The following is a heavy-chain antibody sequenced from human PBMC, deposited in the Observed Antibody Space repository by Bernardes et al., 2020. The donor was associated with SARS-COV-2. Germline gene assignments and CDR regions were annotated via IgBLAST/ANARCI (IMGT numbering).Heavy chain of an antibody. CDR3: ARDRYSSSSGSIGLYYYYGMDV. D-gene: IGHD6-6*01. CDR2: IYYSGST. V-gene: IGHV4-39*01. J-gene: IGHJ6*02. CDR1: GGSISSSSYY. Sequence: SETLSLTCTVSGGSISSSSYYWGWIRQPPGKGLEWIGSIYYSGSTYYNPSLKSRVTISVDTSKNQFSLKLSSVTAADTAVYYCARDRYSSSSGSIGLYYYYGMDVWGQGTTVTVSS.